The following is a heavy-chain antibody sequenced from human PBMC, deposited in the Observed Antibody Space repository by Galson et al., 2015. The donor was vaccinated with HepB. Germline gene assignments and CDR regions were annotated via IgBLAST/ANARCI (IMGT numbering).Heavy chain of an antibody. J-gene: IGHJ4*02. CDR2: IIPILGIA. V-gene: IGHV1-69*04. CDR3: ARGFASLGILRY. CDR1: GGTFSSYA. Sequence: SVKVSCKASGGTFSSYAISWVRQAPGQGLEWMGRIIPILGIANYAQKFQGRVTITADKSTSTAYMELSSLRSEDTAVYYCARGFASLGILRYWGQGTLVTVSS. D-gene: IGHD3-16*01.